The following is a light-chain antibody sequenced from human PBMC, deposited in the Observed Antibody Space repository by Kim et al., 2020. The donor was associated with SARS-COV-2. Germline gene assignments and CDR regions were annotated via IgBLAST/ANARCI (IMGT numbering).Light chain of an antibody. Sequence: AGERATPSCRASQNIDTYLAWYQQRPGQAPRLLVYDASNRATGVPDRCSGSGSGTDFTLTISSLEPEDVSIYYCQQRNSWPPAVTFGGGTKVDIK. CDR2: DAS. V-gene: IGKV3-11*01. J-gene: IGKJ4*01. CDR1: QNIDTY. CDR3: QQRNSWPPAVT.